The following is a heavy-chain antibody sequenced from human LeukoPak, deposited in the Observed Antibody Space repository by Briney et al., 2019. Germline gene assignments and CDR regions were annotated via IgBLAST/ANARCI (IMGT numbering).Heavy chain of an antibody. Sequence: PGGSLRLSCAASGFTFSSYSMNWVRQAPGKGLEWVSSISSSSSYIYYADSVKGRFTISRDNAKNSLYLQMNSLRAEDTAVYYCARDHYDYVWGGDSCAFDIWGQGTMVTVSS. J-gene: IGHJ3*02. CDR2: ISSSSSYI. CDR1: GFTFSSYS. CDR3: ARDHYDYVWGGDSCAFDI. D-gene: IGHD3-16*01. V-gene: IGHV3-21*01.